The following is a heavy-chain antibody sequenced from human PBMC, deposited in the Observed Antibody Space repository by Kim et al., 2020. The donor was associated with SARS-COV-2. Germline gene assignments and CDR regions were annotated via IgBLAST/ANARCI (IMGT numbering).Heavy chain of an antibody. J-gene: IGHJ4*02. CDR1: GYTFTSYW. Sequence: GESLKISCQGSGYTFTSYWITWVRQMPGKGLEWMGTINPIDSNIKFSPSFQGHVTISVDKSINTAYLQWRSLKASDTAMYYCAVDGYYSSSGSYERIDSWGQGTRVTVSA. V-gene: IGHV5-10-1*01. CDR2: INPIDSNI. D-gene: IGHD3-10*01. CDR3: AVDGYYSSSGSYERIDS.